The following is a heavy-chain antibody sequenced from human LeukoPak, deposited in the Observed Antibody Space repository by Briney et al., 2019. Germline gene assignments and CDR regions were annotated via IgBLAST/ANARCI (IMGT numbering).Heavy chain of an antibody. CDR2: INHSGST. CDR3: ARHVRVGSGWYRGYWFDP. J-gene: IGHJ5*02. V-gene: IGHV4-34*01. D-gene: IGHD6-19*01. CDR1: GGSFSGYY. Sequence: PSETLSLTCAVYGGSFSGYYWSWIRQPPGKGLEWIGEINHSGSTNYNPSLKSRVTIPVDTSKNQFSLKLSSVTAADTAVYYCARHVRVGSGWYRGYWFDPWGQGTLVTVSS.